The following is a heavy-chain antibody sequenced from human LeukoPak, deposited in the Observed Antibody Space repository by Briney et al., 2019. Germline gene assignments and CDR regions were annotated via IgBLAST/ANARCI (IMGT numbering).Heavy chain of an antibody. CDR1: GGSISSYY. D-gene: IGHD6-13*01. CDR2: IYYSGST. J-gene: IGHJ4*02. CDR3: ARIAAARYGSDY. Sequence: SETLSLTCTVSGGSISSYYWSWIRQPPGKGLEWIGYIYYSGSTNYNPSLKSRVTISVDTSKNQFSLKLSSVAAADTAVYYCARIAAARYGSDYWGQGTLVTVSS. V-gene: IGHV4-59*12.